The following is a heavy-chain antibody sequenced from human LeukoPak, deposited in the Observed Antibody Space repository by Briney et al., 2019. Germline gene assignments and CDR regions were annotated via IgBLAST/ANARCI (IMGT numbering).Heavy chain of an antibody. CDR3: ARGLRTGDH. CDR2: ISSFSSTI. Sequence: GGSLRLSCAASGFTFSSYEMNWVRQAPGKGLEWVPYISSFSSTIYYADSVMGRFTISRDNSKNTLYLQMNSLRTDDTAVYYCARGLRTGDHWGQGTLVTVSS. J-gene: IGHJ4*02. V-gene: IGHV3-48*03. D-gene: IGHD2-21*02. CDR1: GFTFSSYE.